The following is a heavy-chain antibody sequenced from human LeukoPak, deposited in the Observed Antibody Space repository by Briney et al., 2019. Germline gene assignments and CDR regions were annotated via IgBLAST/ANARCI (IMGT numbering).Heavy chain of an antibody. CDR3: ARGGDYDYVWGSYRRSYFDY. D-gene: IGHD3-16*02. Sequence: SGTLSLTCAVSGGSISSSNWWSWVRQPPGKGLEWIGEIYHSGSTNYNPSLKSRVTISVDTSKNQFSLKLSSVTAADTAVYYCARGGDYDYVWGSYRRSYFDYWGQGTLVTVSS. CDR1: GGSISSSNW. V-gene: IGHV4-4*02. J-gene: IGHJ4*02. CDR2: IYHSGST.